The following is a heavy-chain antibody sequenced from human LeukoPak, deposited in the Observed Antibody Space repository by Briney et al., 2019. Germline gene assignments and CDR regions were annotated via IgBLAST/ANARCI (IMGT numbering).Heavy chain of an antibody. CDR1: GFTYSHYG. CDR3: AKDAQRGFDYSNSLEH. J-gene: IGHJ5*02. Sequence: GGSLRLSCATSGFTYSHYGMHWVRQAPGKGLEWVAVIWNDGSNKYYGDSVKGRFTISRDNSKNTLYLQMNSLTVEDTAVYYCAKDAQRGFDYSNSLEHWGQGTLVTVSS. CDR2: IWNDGSNK. D-gene: IGHD4-11*01. V-gene: IGHV3-33*06.